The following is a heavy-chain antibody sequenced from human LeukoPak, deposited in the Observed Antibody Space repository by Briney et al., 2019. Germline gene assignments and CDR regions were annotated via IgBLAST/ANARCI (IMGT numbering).Heavy chain of an antibody. V-gene: IGHV4-4*02. D-gene: IGHD3-9*01. CDR1: GGSISSTNR. CDR3: ARQYFDILTGAHYFDY. J-gene: IGHJ4*02. CDR2: ISHSGTT. Sequence: PSGTLSLTCAVSGGSISSTNRWNWVRQPPGKGLEWIREISHSGTTNYNPSLRSRVTISVDKSKNHFSLKLSSVTAADTAIYYCARQYFDILTGAHYFDYWGQGTLVTVSS.